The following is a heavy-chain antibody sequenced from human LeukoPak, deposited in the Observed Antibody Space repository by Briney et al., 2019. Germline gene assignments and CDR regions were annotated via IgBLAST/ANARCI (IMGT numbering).Heavy chain of an antibody. V-gene: IGHV3-23*01. D-gene: IGHD2-21*02. Sequence: GGSLRLSCAASGFTFSTFAMIWVRQPPGKGLEWVSSIFPSGGEIHYADSVRGRFTISRDNSKSTLSLQMNSLRAEDTAVYYCAKVRGYGVVTAILDYWGQGTLVTVSS. CDR2: IFPSGGEI. CDR1: GFTFSTFA. CDR3: AKVRGYGVVTAILDY. J-gene: IGHJ4*02.